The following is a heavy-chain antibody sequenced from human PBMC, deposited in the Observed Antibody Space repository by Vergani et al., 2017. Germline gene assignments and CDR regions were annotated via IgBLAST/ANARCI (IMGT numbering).Heavy chain of an antibody. D-gene: IGHD2/OR15-2a*01. CDR1: GFTVSSNY. J-gene: IGHJ4*02. CDR2: IYSGGST. Sequence: EVQVVETGGGLVQPGGSLRLSCAASGFTVSSNYMSWVRQAPGKGLEWVSVIYSGGSTYYANSVKGRFIISRDNSKNTLYLQMNSLRAEDTAVYYCASSNNTGTFYYWDQGTLVTVSS. CDR3: ASSNNTGTFYY. V-gene: IGHV3-66*01.